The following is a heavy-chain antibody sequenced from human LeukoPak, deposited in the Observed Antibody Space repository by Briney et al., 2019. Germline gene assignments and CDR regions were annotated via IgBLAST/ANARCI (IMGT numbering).Heavy chain of an antibody. J-gene: IGHJ6*03. CDR2: IGGCGRGK. D-gene: IGHD3-3*01. V-gene: IGHV3-23*01. CDR3: SKGPGGYYPYYMDV. Sequence: GGSLTLSCAVSGFTFNSCALRWVRQAPGKGVAWVSAIGGCGRGKYYADSVKGRFTIFRENYKNTLFLQMDSREAEDTAAYYCSKGPGGYYPYYMDVWGKGTTVTVSS. CDR1: GFTFNSCA.